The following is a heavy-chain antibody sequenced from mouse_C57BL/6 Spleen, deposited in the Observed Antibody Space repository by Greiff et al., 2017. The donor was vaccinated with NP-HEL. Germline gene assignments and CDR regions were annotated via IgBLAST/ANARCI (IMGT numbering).Heavy chain of an antibody. CDR3: ARPSHYDGYYYAMDY. D-gene: IGHD1-2*01. Sequence: EVKLQESGPGLVKPSQSLSLTCSVTGYSITSGYYWNWIRQFPGNKLEWMGYISYDGSNNYNPSLKNRISITRDTSKNQFFLKLNSVTTEDTATYYCARPSHYDGYYYAMDYWGQGTSVTVSS. J-gene: IGHJ4*01. CDR2: ISYDGSN. CDR1: GYSITSGYY. V-gene: IGHV3-6*01.